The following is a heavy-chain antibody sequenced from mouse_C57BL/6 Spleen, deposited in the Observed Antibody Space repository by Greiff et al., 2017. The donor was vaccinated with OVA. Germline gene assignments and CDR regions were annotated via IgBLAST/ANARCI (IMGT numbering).Heavy chain of an antibody. V-gene: IGHV1-69*01. CDR1: GYTFTSYW. D-gene: IGHD1-1*01. CDR2: IDPSASYT. CDR3: AITTVVAPFAY. J-gene: IGHJ3*01. Sequence: QVQLQQPGAELVMPGASVKLSCKASGYTFTSYWMHWVKQRPGQGLEWIGEIDPSASYTNYNQKFKGKSTLTVDKSSSQAYMQLSSMTSEDSAVYYCAITTVVAPFAYWGQGTLVTVSA.